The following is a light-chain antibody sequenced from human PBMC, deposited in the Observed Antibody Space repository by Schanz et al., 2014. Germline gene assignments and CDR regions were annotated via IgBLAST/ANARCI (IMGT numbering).Light chain of an antibody. CDR1: SSDVGSYNY. CDR2: EGS. Sequence: QSALTQPRSVSGSPGQSVTISCTGTSSDVGSYNYVSWYQQHPGKAPKLMIYEGSKRPSGVSNRISGSKSGNTASLTISGVQAEDEADYYCSSYTSSSPWVFGGGTKLTVL. CDR3: SSYTSSSPWV. J-gene: IGLJ3*02. V-gene: IGLV2-14*01.